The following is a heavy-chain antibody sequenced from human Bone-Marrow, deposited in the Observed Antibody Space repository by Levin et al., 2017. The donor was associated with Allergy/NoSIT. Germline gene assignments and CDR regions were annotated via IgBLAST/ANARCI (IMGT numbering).Heavy chain of an antibody. D-gene: IGHD2-2*01. CDR1: GYTFTGYY. Sequence: GESLKISCKASGYTFTGYYMHWVRQAPGQGLEWMGRINPNSGGTNYAQKFQGRVTMTRDTSISTAYMELSRLRSDDTAVYYCARDGLVPAARFDYWGQGTLVTVSS. V-gene: IGHV1-2*06. CDR3: ARDGLVPAARFDY. CDR2: INPNSGGT. J-gene: IGHJ4*02.